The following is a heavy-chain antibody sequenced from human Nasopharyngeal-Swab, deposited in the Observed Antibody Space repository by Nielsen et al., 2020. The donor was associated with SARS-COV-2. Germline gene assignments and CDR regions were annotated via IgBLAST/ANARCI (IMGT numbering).Heavy chain of an antibody. Sequence: GESLKISCAASGFTFSSYDMHWVRQATGKGLEWVSAIGTAGDPYYPGSVKGRFTLSRENAKNSLYLQMNSLRAGDTAVYYCARARSVAGTGDDAFDIWGQGTMVTVSS. J-gene: IGHJ3*02. CDR2: IGTAGDP. V-gene: IGHV3-13*05. D-gene: IGHD6-19*01. CDR3: ARARSVAGTGDDAFDI. CDR1: GFTFSSYD.